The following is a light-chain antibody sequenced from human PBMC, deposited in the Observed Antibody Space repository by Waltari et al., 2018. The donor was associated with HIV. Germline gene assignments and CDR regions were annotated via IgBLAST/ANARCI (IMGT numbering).Light chain of an antibody. CDR1: NSDVGGYDY. V-gene: IGLV2-14*03. CDR3: SSYASTTTSHVV. CDR2: DVR. Sequence: QSALTQPASVSGSPGQSINISCTGTNSDVGGYDYVSWYQQYPGKAPKLIIFDVRNRPSGVSHRFSGSKSGNTASLAISGLQAEDEADFYFSSYASTTTSHVVFGGGTKLTVL. J-gene: IGLJ2*01.